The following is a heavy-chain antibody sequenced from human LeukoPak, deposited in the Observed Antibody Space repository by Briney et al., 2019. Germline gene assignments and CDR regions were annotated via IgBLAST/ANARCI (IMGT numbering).Heavy chain of an antibody. Sequence: PGGSLRLSCAASGFTFSSYGMHWVRQAPGKGLEWVALIRYDGSNKYYADSVKGRFTISRDNSKNSLYLQMNSLSTEDTAVYFCAKDYSGSYGYPDYWGQGTLVTVSS. CDR3: AKDYSGSYGYPDY. CDR1: GFTFSSYG. CDR2: IRYDGSNK. V-gene: IGHV3-30*02. D-gene: IGHD1-26*01. J-gene: IGHJ4*02.